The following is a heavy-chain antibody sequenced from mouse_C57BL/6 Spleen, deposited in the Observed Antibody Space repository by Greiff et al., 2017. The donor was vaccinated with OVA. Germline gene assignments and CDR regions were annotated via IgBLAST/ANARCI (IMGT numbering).Heavy chain of an antibody. CDR2: INPNNGGT. J-gene: IGHJ2*01. CDR1: GYTFTDYY. CDR3: ARLPYYYGSSYGFDY. D-gene: IGHD1-1*01. Sequence: EVQLQQSGPELVKPGASVKISCKASGYTFTDYYMNWVKQSHGKSLEWIGDINPNNGGTSYNQKFKGKATLTVDKSSSIAYMELRSLTSEDSAVYYCARLPYYYGSSYGFDYWGQGTTLTVSS. V-gene: IGHV1-26*01.